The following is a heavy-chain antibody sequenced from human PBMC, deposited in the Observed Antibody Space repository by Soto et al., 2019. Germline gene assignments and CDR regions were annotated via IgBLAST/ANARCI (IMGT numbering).Heavy chain of an antibody. CDR1: GFTFSSYA. Sequence: PGESLKISCAASGFTFSSYAMSWVRQAPGKGLEWVSAISGSGGSTYYADSVKGRFTISRDNSKNTLYLQMNSLRAEDTAVYYCAKEQSGYSYGTNFDYWGQGTLVTVSS. J-gene: IGHJ4*02. D-gene: IGHD5-18*01. V-gene: IGHV3-23*01. CDR3: AKEQSGYSYGTNFDY. CDR2: ISGSGGST.